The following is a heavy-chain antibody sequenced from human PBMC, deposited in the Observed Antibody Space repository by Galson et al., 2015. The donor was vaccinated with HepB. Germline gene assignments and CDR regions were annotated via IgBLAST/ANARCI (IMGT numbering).Heavy chain of an antibody. CDR1: GFTFSSYT. V-gene: IGHV3-48*04. CDR2: ISGSYTI. D-gene: IGHD3-10*01. J-gene: IGHJ5*02. Sequence: SLRLSCAASGFTFSSYTMNWVRQAPGKGLEWVSSISGSYTIYYADSVKGRFTISRDNAKNSLYLQMNSLRAEDTAVYYCARAAGWLDPWGQGTRVTVSS. CDR3: ARAAGWLDP.